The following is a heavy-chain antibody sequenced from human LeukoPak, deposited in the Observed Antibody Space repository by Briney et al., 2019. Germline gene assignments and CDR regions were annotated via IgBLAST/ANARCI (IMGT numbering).Heavy chain of an antibody. CDR3: ARGARYFGY. J-gene: IGHJ4*02. CDR1: GFTFSSYG. CDR2: ISSSSTI. V-gene: IGHV3-48*01. Sequence: GGSLRLSCAASGFTFSSYGINWVRQAPGKGLEWVSYISSSSTIYYADSVKGRFTISRDNAKNSLYLQMNSLRAADTAVYYCARGARYFGYWGQGTLVTVSS.